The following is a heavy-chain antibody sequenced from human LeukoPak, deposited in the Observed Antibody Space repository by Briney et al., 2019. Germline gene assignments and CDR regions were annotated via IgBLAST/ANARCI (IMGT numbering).Heavy chain of an antibody. CDR3: AKAIHYYDSSGYYLGDN. J-gene: IGHJ4*02. CDR2: VSGRGDST. CDR1: GLTFSSYA. Sequence: GGSLRLSCAASGLTFSSYAMSWVRQAPGKGLEWVSTVSGRGDSTYYADSVKGRFTISRDNSKNTLYVQMNSLRAEDTAVYYCAKAIHYYDSSGYYLGDNWGQGTLVTVSS. V-gene: IGHV3-23*01. D-gene: IGHD3-22*01.